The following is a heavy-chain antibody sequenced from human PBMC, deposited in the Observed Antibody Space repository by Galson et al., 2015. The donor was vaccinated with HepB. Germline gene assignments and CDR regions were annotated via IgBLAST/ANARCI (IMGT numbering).Heavy chain of an antibody. CDR3: ARGILLDDSSGYYEPFDY. V-gene: IGHV3-30-3*01. Sequence: SLRLSCAASGFTFSSYAMHWVRQAPGKGLEWVAVISYDGSNKYYADSVKGRFTISRDNSKNTLYLQMNSLRAEDTAVYYCARGILLDDSSGYYEPFDYWGQGTLVTVSS. CDR1: GFTFSSYA. J-gene: IGHJ4*02. D-gene: IGHD3-22*01. CDR2: ISYDGSNK.